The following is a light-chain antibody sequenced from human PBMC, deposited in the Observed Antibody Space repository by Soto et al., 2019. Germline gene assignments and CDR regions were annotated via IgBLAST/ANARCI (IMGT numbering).Light chain of an antibody. J-gene: IGLJ1*01. CDR1: SSDVGDYDY. V-gene: IGLV2-14*01. CDR3: SSYTSRRTQV. Sequence: LAQPASVSASPGQSITISCTGTSSDVGDYDYVSWYQQHPGKAPKLMIYEVTNRPSGVSNRFSGSKSGNTASLTISGLQAEDGADYYCSSYTSRRTQVFGTGTKVTVL. CDR2: EVT.